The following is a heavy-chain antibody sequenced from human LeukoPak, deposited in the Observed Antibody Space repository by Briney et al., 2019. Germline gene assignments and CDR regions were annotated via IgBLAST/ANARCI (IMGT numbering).Heavy chain of an antibody. CDR2: IYNGVNT. CDR1: GASVSSASY. D-gene: IGHD6-19*01. CDR3: ARSPFAGYSSGWFDY. J-gene: IGHJ4*02. Sequence: SETLSLTCTVSGASVSSASYWTWIRQPPGKGVEWIAHIYNGVNTNYNPSLKSRVTISVDTSKNQFSLKLSSVTAADTAVYYCARSPFAGYSSGWFDYWGQGTLVTVSS. V-gene: IGHV4-61*01.